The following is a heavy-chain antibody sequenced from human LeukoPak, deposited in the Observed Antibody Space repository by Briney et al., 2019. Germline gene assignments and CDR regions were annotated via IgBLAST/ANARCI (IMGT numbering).Heavy chain of an antibody. D-gene: IGHD6-19*01. CDR2: MNPNSGNT. V-gene: IGHV1-8*01. Sequence: ASVKVSCKASGYTFTSYDINWVRQATGQGLEWMGWMNPNSGNTGYAQKFQGRVTMTRNTSISTAYMELSSLRSDDTAVYYCARAGEVAVAGTYWGQGTLVTVSS. J-gene: IGHJ4*02. CDR1: GYTFTSYD. CDR3: ARAGEVAVAGTY.